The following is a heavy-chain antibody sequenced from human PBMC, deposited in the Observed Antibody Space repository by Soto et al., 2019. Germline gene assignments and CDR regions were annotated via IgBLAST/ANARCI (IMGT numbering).Heavy chain of an antibody. Sequence: GESLKISCKGSGYSFTSYWNGWVRQMPGKGLEWMGIIYPGDSDTRYSPSFQGQVTISADKSCSTPYLQWSSLKASDTAMYYCASSLTPGRFGYYYGMDVWGQGTTVTVSS. CDR3: ASSLTPGRFGYYYGMDV. CDR1: GYSFTSYW. V-gene: IGHV5-51*01. J-gene: IGHJ6*02. D-gene: IGHD3-10*01. CDR2: IYPGDSDT.